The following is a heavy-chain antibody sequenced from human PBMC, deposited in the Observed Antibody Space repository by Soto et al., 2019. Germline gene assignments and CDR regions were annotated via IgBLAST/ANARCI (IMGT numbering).Heavy chain of an antibody. J-gene: IGHJ4*02. Sequence: VGSLRLSCAASGFTFSSHAMSCVRQAPGKGLEWVSIISGDGTKTYYADSVKGRFTISRDNSKNTLYLQMNSLRAEDTALHFCAKDRWASGSGSSFDYWGQGTLVTVSS. CDR3: AKDRWASGSGSSFDY. V-gene: IGHV3-23*01. CDR2: ISGDGTKT. CDR1: GFTFSSHA. D-gene: IGHD3-10*01.